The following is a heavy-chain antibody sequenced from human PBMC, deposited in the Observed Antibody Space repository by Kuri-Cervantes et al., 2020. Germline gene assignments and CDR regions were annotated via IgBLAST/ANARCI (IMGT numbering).Heavy chain of an antibody. Sequence: GESLKISCAASGFTFSNAWMSWVRQAPGKGLEWVGRIKSKTDGGTTDYAAPVKGRFTISRDDSKSIAYLQTNSLKTEDTAVYYCANTQLYYYYMDVWGKGTTVTVSS. D-gene: IGHD6-13*01. J-gene: IGHJ6*03. CDR1: GFTFSNAW. V-gene: IGHV3-15*01. CDR3: ANTQLYYYYMDV. CDR2: IKSKTDGGTT.